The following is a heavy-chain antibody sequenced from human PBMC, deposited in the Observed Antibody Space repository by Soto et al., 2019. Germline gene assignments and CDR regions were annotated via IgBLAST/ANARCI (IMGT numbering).Heavy chain of an antibody. Sequence: SETLSLTCTVSGGSISSGGYYWSWIRQHPGKGLEWIGYIYYSGSTYYNPSLKSRVTISVDTSKNQFSLKLSSVTAADTAVYYCARAQMGRVRGVSNWFDPWGQGTLVTVS. D-gene: IGHD3-10*01. CDR3: ARAQMGRVRGVSNWFDP. CDR2: IYYSGST. J-gene: IGHJ5*02. CDR1: GGSISSGGYY. V-gene: IGHV4-31*03.